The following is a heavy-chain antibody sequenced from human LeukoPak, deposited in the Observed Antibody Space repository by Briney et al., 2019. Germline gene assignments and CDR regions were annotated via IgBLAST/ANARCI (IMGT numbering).Heavy chain of an antibody. CDR1: GGSISSYY. V-gene: IGHV4-59*12. CDR2: IYYSGST. CDR3: ARDLQSLHSSGWYQTLDY. Sequence: SETLSLTCTVSGGSISSYYWSWIRQPPGKGLEWIGYIYYSGSTNYNPSLKSRVTISVDTSKNQFSLKLSSVTAADTAVYYCARDLQSLHSSGWYQTLDYWGQGTLVTVSS. D-gene: IGHD6-19*01. J-gene: IGHJ4*02.